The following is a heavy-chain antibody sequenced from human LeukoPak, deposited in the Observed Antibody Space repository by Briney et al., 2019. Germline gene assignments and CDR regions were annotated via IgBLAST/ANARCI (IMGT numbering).Heavy chain of an antibody. CDR3: AKGGRDTSKYYFDY. V-gene: IGHV3-30*02. Sequence: GGSLRLSCAASGFSFSYSGMHWVRQARGKGLEGGAAVWFGESSQSYPDSVKGRFTISRDNSKNTVWLEMNSLRVEDTAVYYCAKGGRDTSKYYFDYWGQGTQVTVSS. J-gene: IGHJ4*02. CDR2: VWFGESSQ. CDR1: GFSFSYSG. D-gene: IGHD1-26*01.